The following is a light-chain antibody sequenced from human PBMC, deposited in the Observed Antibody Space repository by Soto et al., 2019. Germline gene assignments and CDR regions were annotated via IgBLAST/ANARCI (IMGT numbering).Light chain of an antibody. Sequence: QSALTQPASVSGSPGQSITISCTGNSSDIGAYNFVSWYQQHPGKPPKLMLYDVNIRPSGVSNRFSGSKSGNTASLTISGLQAEDEADYYCTSWTTSTTMIFGGGTKLTVL. CDR3: TSWTTSTTMI. CDR2: DVN. J-gene: IGLJ2*01. CDR1: SSDIGAYNF. V-gene: IGLV2-14*03.